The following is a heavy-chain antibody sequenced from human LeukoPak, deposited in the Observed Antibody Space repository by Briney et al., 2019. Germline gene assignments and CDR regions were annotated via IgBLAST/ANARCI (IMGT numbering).Heavy chain of an antibody. V-gene: IGHV1-2*06. J-gene: IGHJ4*02. CDR3: AIFGVLVWLSPVDY. Sequence: ASVKVSCKASGYAFTGYYMHWVRQAPGQGLEWMGRINPNSGGTNYAQKFQGRVTMTRDTSISTAYMELSRLRSDDTAVYYCAIFGVLVWLSPVDYWGQGTLVTVSS. CDR1: GYAFTGYY. CDR2: INPNSGGT. D-gene: IGHD3-3*01.